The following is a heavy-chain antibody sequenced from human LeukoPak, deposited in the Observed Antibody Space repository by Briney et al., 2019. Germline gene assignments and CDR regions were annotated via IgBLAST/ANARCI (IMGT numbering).Heavy chain of an antibody. J-gene: IGHJ4*02. CDR2: INNSGST. CDR3: AKSRGYNYGSGDQYFDY. CDR1: GGSFSAYY. D-gene: IGHD5-18*01. Sequence: SETLSLTCVVYGGSFSAYYWSWIRQPPGKGLEWIGEINNSGSTNYNPSLKSRVTISVDMSKNQFSLKLTSVTAADTAVYYCAKSRGYNYGSGDQYFDYWGQGPLVTVSS. V-gene: IGHV4-34*01.